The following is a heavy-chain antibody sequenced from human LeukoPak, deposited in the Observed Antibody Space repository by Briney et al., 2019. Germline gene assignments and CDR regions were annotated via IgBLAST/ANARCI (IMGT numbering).Heavy chain of an antibody. J-gene: IGHJ4*02. V-gene: IGHV3-7*01. D-gene: IGHD3-10*01. Sequence: PGGSLRLSCAASGFTFSSYWMGWVRQAPGKGLEWVAIIKQDGNEKYYVDSVKGRFTISRDNAKNSLYLQMNSLRAEDTAVYYCAREEHRYYGSGSETKFDYWGQGTLVTVSS. CDR1: GFTFSSYW. CDR2: IKQDGNEK. CDR3: AREEHRYYGSGSETKFDY.